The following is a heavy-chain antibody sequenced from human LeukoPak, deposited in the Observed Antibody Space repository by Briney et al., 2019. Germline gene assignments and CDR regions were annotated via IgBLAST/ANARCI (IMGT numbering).Heavy chain of an antibody. J-gene: IGHJ4*02. CDR3: ARRGGMATVRGDHFDS. V-gene: IGHV1-2*02. Sequence: GASVRVSCKTSGYTFTAYYLHWVRQAPGQGLEWMGCINPNSGGTDYAQKFQGRVTMTTDTSISTAYMDLNSLRSGDTAVYYCARRGGMATVRGDHFDSWGQGTLVAVSS. CDR1: GYTFTAYY. CDR2: INPNSGGT. D-gene: IGHD5-24*01.